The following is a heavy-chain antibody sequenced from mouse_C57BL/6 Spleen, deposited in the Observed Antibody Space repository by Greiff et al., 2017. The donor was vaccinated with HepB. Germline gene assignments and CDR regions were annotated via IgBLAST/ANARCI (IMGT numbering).Heavy chain of an antibody. CDR1: GYTFTDYE. CDR3: ARHEEELFAY. V-gene: IGHV1-15*01. Sequence: VKLQESGAELVRPGASVTLSCKASGYTFTDYEMHWVKQTPVHGLEWIGAIDPETGGTAYNQKFKGKAILTADKSSSTAYMELRSLTSEDSAVYFCARHEEELFAYWGQGTLVTVSA. CDR2: IDPETGGT. J-gene: IGHJ3*01.